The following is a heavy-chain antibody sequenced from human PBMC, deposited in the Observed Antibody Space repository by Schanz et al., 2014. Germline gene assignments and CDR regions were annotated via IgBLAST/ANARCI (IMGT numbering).Heavy chain of an antibody. CDR2: VCYDGSKK. D-gene: IGHD4-17*01. CDR3: VRDTDYHFDY. CDR1: GFTFSSYG. J-gene: IGHJ4*02. Sequence: LVESGGGVVQPGRSLRLSCAASGFTFSSYGMHWVRQVPGKGLEWVAVVCYDGSKKYYADSVKGRFTTSRDNSKNTMYLQMNSLRAEDTAVYYCVRDTDYHFDYWGQGPLVTVSS. V-gene: IGHV3-33*01.